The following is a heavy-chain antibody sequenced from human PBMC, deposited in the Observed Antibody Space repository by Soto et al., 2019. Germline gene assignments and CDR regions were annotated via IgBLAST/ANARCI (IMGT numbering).Heavy chain of an antibody. J-gene: IGHJ3*02. V-gene: IGHV1-18*01. CDR2: ISAYNGST. CDR3: AGGVGTAAPSNDAFAI. D-gene: IGHD2-2*01. CDR1: GYTFTSYG. Sequence: ASVKVSCKASGYTFTSYGISWVRQAPGQGLEWMGWISAYNGSTNYAQKLQGRVTMTTDTSTSTAYMELRSLRSDDTAVYYCAGGVGTAAPSNDAFAIWGQGTMVTVSS.